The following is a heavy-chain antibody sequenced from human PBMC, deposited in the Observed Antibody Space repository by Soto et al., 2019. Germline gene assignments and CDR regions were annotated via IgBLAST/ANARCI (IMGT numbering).Heavy chain of an antibody. D-gene: IGHD1-7*01. V-gene: IGHV1-69*06. CDR2: IIPIFGTA. J-gene: IGHJ4*02. CDR3: ARWATRITGTTDYFDY. CDR1: GGTFSSYA. Sequence: QVQLVQSGAEVKKPGSSVKVSCKASGGTFSSYAISWVRQAPGQGLEWMGGIIPIFGTANYAQKFQGRVTITADKSTSTAYMELSRLRSEDTAVYYCARWATRITGTTDYFDYWGQGTLVTVSS.